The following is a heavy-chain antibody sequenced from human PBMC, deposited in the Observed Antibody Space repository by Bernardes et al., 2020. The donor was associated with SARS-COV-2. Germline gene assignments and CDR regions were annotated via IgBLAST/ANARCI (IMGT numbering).Heavy chain of an antibody. D-gene: IGHD1-26*01. CDR3: ARHLISSGRQA. J-gene: IGHJ4*02. CDR1: SGSVSSTDYY. V-gene: IGHV4-61*02. CDR2: IYASGST. Sequence: SETLSLTCTVSSGSVSSTDYYWSWIRQPAGKGLEWIGRIYASGSTVYNPSLKSRVTISVDTSKNQFSLKLTSVTAADTAIYYCARHLISSGRQAWGQGTLVTVSS.